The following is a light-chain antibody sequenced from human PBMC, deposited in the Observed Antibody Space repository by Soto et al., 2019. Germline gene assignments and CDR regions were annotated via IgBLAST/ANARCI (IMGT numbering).Light chain of an antibody. CDR3: QQYCECVT. V-gene: IGKV3-15*01. CDR1: QSVSNN. J-gene: IGKJ4*01. Sequence: EIVMTQSPATLSVSPGERATLSCRASQSVSNNLAWYQQKPGKAPRLLIYGASTRATGIPASFSGNGSGTEFTLITSKLQSEGFAVYFCQQYCECVTCGGGTKVAIK. CDR2: GAS.